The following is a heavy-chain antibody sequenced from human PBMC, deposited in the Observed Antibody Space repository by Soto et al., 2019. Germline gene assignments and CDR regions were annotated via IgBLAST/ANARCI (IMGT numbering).Heavy chain of an antibody. CDR1: GGTFSSYA. V-gene: IGHV1-69*13. Sequence: SVKVSCKASGGTFSSYAISWVRQAPGQGLEWMGGIIPIFGTANYAQKFQGRVTITADESTSTAYMELSSLRSEDTAVYYCARSRDIRKSIAARSYYYYYGMDVWGQGTTVTVSS. D-gene: IGHD6-6*01. J-gene: IGHJ6*02. CDR3: ARSRDIRKSIAARSYYYYYGMDV. CDR2: IIPIFGTA.